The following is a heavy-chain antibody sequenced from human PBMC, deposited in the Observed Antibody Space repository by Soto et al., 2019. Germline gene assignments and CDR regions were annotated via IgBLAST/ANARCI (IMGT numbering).Heavy chain of an antibody. D-gene: IGHD6-19*01. CDR2: INPNSGGT. Sequence: AKACSTDSGYTKTGKYRHWPRQAPKQGLEWMGWINPNSGGTNYAQKFQGRVTITADKSTSTAYMELSSLRSEDTAVYYCAATIIAVGGSGYYGLDVWGQGTTVTVSS. V-gene: IGHV1-2*02. J-gene: IGHJ6*02. CDR3: AATIIAVGGSGYYGLDV. CDR1: GYTKTGKY.